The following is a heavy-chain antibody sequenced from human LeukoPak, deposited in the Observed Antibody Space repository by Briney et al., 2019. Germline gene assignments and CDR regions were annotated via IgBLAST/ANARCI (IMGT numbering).Heavy chain of an antibody. CDR3: ARLEETHKIWFGELFSRPAFDC. Sequence: SETLSLTCTVSGYSISSGYYWGWIRQPPGKGLEWIGSIYHSGSTNYNPSLKSRVTISVDTSKNQFSLKLSSVTAADTAVYYCARLEETHKIWFGELFSRPAFDCWGQGTLVTVSS. V-gene: IGHV4-38-2*02. J-gene: IGHJ4*02. CDR1: GYSISSGYY. D-gene: IGHD3-10*01. CDR2: IYHSGST.